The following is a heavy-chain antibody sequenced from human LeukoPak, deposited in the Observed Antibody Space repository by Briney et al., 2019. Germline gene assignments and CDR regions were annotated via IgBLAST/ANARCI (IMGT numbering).Heavy chain of an antibody. J-gene: IGHJ4*02. CDR3: AKFSGYDSSGIGIDY. CDR2: ISGSGSST. D-gene: IGHD3-22*01. V-gene: IGHV3-23*01. Sequence: PGGSLGLPWAASGFPFSSYAMRGARPAQGKGMEGFTAISGSGSSTYYADTGKGRFTISRDNSKNTLYLQMNSLRAEDTAVYYCAKFSGYDSSGIGIDYWGQGTLVTVSS. CDR1: GFPFSSYA.